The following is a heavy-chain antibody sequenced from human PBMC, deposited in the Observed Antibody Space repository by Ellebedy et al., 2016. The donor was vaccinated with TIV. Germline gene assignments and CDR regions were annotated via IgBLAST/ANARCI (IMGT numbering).Heavy chain of an antibody. CDR2: ISGSGGST. J-gene: IGHJ3*02. D-gene: IGHD3-22*01. Sequence: GGSLRLSCAASGFTFNNYAMSWVRQAPGKGLEWVSAISGSGGSTWYADSVKGRFTISRDNSKNTLYLHMNSLRAEDTAVYYCAILLDSRGAFDIWGQGTVVTVSS. CDR3: AILLDSRGAFDI. CDR1: GFTFNNYA. V-gene: IGHV3-23*01.